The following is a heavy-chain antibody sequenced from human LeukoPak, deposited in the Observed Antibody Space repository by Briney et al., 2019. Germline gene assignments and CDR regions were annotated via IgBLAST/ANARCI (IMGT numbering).Heavy chain of an antibody. CDR3: AKDASAPYYDSSAYIPSIDY. J-gene: IGHJ4*02. Sequence: PGRSLRLSCAASRFTFSDYAMNWVRQAPGKGLEWVSAISGSGGDTYYADSVQGRFTISRDNSKNTLYLQMNSLRAEDTAIYYCAKDASAPYYDSSAYIPSIDYWGQGTLVTVSS. CDR2: ISGSGGDT. D-gene: IGHD3-22*01. V-gene: IGHV3-23*01. CDR1: RFTFSDYA.